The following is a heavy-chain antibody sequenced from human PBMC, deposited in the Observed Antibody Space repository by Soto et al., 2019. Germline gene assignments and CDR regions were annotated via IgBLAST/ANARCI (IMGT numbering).Heavy chain of an antibody. CDR2: IYYSGST. CDR1: GGSISSSSYY. J-gene: IGHJ5*02. Sequence: QLQLQESGPGLVKPSETLSLTCTVSGGSISSSSYYWGWIRQPPGKGLEWIGSIYYSGSTYYNPPXXXRXXISVATAKNQFSLKLSSVTAADTAVYYCASPKIAFYNWFDPWGQGTLVTVSS. CDR3: ASPKIAFYNWFDP. V-gene: IGHV4-39*01. D-gene: IGHD3-3*02.